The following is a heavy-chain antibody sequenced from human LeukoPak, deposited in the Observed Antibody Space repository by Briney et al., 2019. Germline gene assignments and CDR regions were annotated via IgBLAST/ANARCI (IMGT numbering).Heavy chain of an antibody. CDR2: ISGSGGST. D-gene: IGHD3-22*01. J-gene: IGHJ5*02. V-gene: IGHV3-23*01. CDR1: GFTFSSYA. Sequence: GGSLRLSCAASGFTFSSYAMSWVRQAPGKGLEWVSAISGSGGSTYYADSVKGRFTISRDNSKNTLYLQMNSLRAEDTAVYYCAKGNTHYYDSSGLYNWFDPWGQGTLVTVSS. CDR3: AKGNTHYYDSSGLYNWFDP.